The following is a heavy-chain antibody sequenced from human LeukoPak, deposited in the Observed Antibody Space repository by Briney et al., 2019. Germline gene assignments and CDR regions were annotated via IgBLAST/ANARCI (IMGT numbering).Heavy chain of an antibody. CDR2: IYPGDPDT. Sequence: GESLKISCKGSGYRFTTYWIGWVRQMSGKGLEWMGIIYPGDPDTRYSPSFQGQVTISADKSINTAYLQWSSLKASDTAMYYCARPYSSGWFGGAFDIWGQGTLVTVSS. V-gene: IGHV5-51*01. D-gene: IGHD6-19*01. CDR3: ARPYSSGWFGGAFDI. CDR1: GYRFTTYW. J-gene: IGHJ3*02.